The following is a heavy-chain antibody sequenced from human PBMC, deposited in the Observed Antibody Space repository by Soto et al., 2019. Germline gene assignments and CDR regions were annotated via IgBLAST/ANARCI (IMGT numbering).Heavy chain of an antibody. CDR1: GFTFGDYA. V-gene: IGHV3-49*03. J-gene: IGHJ4*02. CDR3: TRGLYSTASYPRFDY. CDR2: IRSKAYVETT. D-gene: IGHD6-13*01. Sequence: EVQLVESGGGLVQPGRSLRLSCTTSGFTFGDYAVSWFRQAPGKGLACVGFIRSKAYVETTEYAASVKGRFTISRAESKIIDYLQMNIATTEHTAIYYCTRGLYSTASYPRFDYWGQGTLVTVSS.